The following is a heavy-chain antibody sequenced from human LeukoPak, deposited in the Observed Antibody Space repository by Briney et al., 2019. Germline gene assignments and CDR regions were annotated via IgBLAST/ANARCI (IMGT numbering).Heavy chain of an antibody. CDR2: IYTSGST. CDR3: ARERGYSSSWTDYYYYMDV. J-gene: IGHJ6*03. CDR1: GGSISSYY. V-gene: IGHV4-4*07. Sequence: SETLSLTCTVSGGSISSYYGSWIRQPAGKGLEWIGRIYTSGSTNYNPSLKSRVTISVDKSKNQFSLKLSSVTAADTAVYYCARERGYSSSWTDYYYYMDVWGKGTTVTVSS. D-gene: IGHD6-13*01.